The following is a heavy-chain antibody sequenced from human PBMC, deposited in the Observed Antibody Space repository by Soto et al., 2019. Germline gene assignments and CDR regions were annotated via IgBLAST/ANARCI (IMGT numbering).Heavy chain of an antibody. Sequence: PSETLSLTCTVSGGSLSSGGYYWSWIRQHPGKGLEWIGYIFYSGSTYYNPSLKSRLTISVDTSKNQFSLKLSSVTAADTAVYYCVRVQFGLVIQFDYWGQGTLVTVSS. V-gene: IGHV4-31*03. CDR3: VRVQFGLVIQFDY. CDR1: GGSLSSGGYY. D-gene: IGHD3-16*02. CDR2: IFYSGST. J-gene: IGHJ4*02.